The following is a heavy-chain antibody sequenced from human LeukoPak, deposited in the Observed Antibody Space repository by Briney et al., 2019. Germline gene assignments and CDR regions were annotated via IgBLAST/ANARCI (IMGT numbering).Heavy chain of an antibody. CDR3: ARERSTMIVPYTPYYFDS. V-gene: IGHV1-69*04. J-gene: IGHJ4*02. D-gene: IGHD3-22*01. Sequence: QKFQGRVTITADKSTSTAYMELSSLRSEDTAVYYCARERSTMIVPYTPYYFDSWGQGTLVAVSS.